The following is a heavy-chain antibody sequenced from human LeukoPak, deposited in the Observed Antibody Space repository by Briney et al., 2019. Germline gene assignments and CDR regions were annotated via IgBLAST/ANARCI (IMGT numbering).Heavy chain of an antibody. Sequence: PSETLSLTCTVSGDSISSYYWNWIRQPPGKGLELIGYIYYSGSTTYNPSLKSRVTISVDTHKKQFSLKLYSVTAADTAVYYCARDRGYGDPFDYWGQGTLVTVSS. CDR2: IYYSGST. V-gene: IGHV4-59*01. CDR3: ARDRGYGDPFDY. J-gene: IGHJ4*02. CDR1: GDSISSYY. D-gene: IGHD4-17*01.